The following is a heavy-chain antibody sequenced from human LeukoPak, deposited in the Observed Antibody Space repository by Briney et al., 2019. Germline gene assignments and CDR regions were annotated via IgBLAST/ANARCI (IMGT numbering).Heavy chain of an antibody. CDR3: AKDRYDSSGWDAFDI. Sequence: PGGSLRLSCAASGFTFDDYAMHWVRQAPGKGLEWVSGISWNSGSIGYADSVKGRFTISRDNAKNSLYLQMNSLRAEDTALYYCAKDRYDSSGWDAFDIWGQGTMVTVSS. D-gene: IGHD3-22*01. J-gene: IGHJ3*02. CDR1: GFTFDDYA. V-gene: IGHV3-9*01. CDR2: ISWNSGSI.